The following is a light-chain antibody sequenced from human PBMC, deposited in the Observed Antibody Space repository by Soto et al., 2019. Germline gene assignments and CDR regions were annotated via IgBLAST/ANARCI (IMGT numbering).Light chain of an antibody. CDR3: QQYNNWPFS. V-gene: IGKV3-20*01. CDR1: QSVSSSH. J-gene: IGKJ5*01. Sequence: EIVLTQSPGTLSLSPGERATLSCRASQSVSSSHLAWYQQKPGQAPRLLIYGASSRATGIPDRFSGTGSETDFTLTISGLQSEDSAVYFCQQYNNWPFSFGQGTRLGIK. CDR2: GAS.